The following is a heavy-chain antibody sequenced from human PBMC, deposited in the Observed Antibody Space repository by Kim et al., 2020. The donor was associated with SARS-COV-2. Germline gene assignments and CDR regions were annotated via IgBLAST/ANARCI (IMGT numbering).Heavy chain of an antibody. D-gene: IGHD3-10*01. CDR1: GYTFTSYG. J-gene: IGHJ6*02. CDR3: ARTIHLGSGSLRAYDYYGMDV. CDR2: ISAYNGNT. V-gene: IGHV1-18*01. Sequence: ASVKVSCKASGYTFTSYGISWVRQAPGQGLEWMGWISAYNGNTNYAQKLQGRVTMTTDTSTSTAYMELRSLRSDDTAVYYCARTIHLGSGSLRAYDYYGMDVWGQGTTVTVSS.